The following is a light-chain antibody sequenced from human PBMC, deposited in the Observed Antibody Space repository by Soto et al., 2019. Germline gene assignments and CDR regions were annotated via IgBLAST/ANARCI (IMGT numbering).Light chain of an antibody. J-gene: IGKJ2*01. CDR3: HQYNSWPPGT. Sequence: EIRMTQSPATLSASPGERATLSWRASQRVSSHLAWYQQKPGQSPRLLIYAASTRATGIPARFSGSGSGTEFTLTISSLQSEDFALYYCHQYNSWPPGTFGQGTKVDIK. CDR2: AAS. CDR1: QRVSSH. V-gene: IGKV3-15*01.